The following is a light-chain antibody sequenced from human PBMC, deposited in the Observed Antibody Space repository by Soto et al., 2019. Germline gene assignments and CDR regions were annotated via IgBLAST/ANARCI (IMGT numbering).Light chain of an antibody. V-gene: IGKV2-28*01. J-gene: IGKJ4*01. CDR2: LAS. CDR1: QTLLHSNGYNY. CDR3: MQALQTPT. Sequence: DIVMTQYPLSLPVTPGEPASISCRSSQTLLHSNGYNYLDWYLQKPGQSPQLLIYLASSRAYGVPDRFSGSGSGTDFTLKISRVEAEEVGIYYCMQALQTPTFGGGTKVEIK.